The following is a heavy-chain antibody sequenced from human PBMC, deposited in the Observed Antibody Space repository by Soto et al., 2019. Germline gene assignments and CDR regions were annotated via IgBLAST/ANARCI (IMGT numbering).Heavy chain of an antibody. CDR2: INHSGST. CDR1: GGSFSGYY. D-gene: IGHD6-19*01. Sequence: SETLSLTCAVYGGSFSGYYWSWIRQPPGKGLEWIGEINHSGSTNYNPSLKSRVTISVDTSKNQFSLKLSSVTAADTAVYYCVRGGMGYMKQWLVRSHYGMDVWGQGTTVTVSS. CDR3: VRGGMGYMKQWLVRSHYGMDV. J-gene: IGHJ6*02. V-gene: IGHV4-34*01.